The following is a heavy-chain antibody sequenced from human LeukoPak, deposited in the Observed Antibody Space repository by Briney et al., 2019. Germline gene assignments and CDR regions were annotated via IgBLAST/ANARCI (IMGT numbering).Heavy chain of an antibody. CDR3: ARTSARAINEYYFDY. J-gene: IGHJ4*02. CDR1: GGTFSSYA. D-gene: IGHD6-6*01. Sequence: ASVKVSCKASGGTFSSYAISWVRQAPGQGLEWKGGIIPIFGTANYAQKFQGRVTITTDESTSTAYMELSSLRSEDTAVYYCARTSARAINEYYFDYWGQGTLVTVSS. V-gene: IGHV1-69*05. CDR2: IIPIFGTA.